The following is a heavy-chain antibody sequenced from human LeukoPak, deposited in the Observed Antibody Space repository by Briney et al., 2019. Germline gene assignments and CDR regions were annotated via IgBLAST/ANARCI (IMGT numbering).Heavy chain of an antibody. CDR1: GYSISSGYY. D-gene: IGHD3-22*01. V-gene: IGHV4-38-2*02. J-gene: IGHJ3*02. CDR2: IYHSGST. CDR3: ARGPYSYDSSGAFDI. Sequence: PSETLSLTCTVSGYSISSGYYWAWIRQPPGKGPEWIGNIYHSGSTYYNPSLKSRITISIDTSKNQFSLKLSSVTAADTAVYFCARGPYSYDSSGAFDIWGQGTMVTVSS.